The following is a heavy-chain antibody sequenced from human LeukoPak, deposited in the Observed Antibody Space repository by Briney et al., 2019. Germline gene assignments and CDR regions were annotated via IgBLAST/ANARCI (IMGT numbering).Heavy chain of an antibody. CDR1: GGSISRSDW. D-gene: IGHD5-24*01. CDR3: ARDASLQTGAFDV. Sequence: SGTLSPTCAVSGGSISRSDWWSWVRQSPGKGLEWIGEIFHSGSTKYNPSLKSRVTISVDKSKNQFSLNLTSVTAADTAMYYCARDASLQTGAFDVWGQGTMVTVSS. CDR2: IFHSGST. V-gene: IGHV4-4*02. J-gene: IGHJ3*01.